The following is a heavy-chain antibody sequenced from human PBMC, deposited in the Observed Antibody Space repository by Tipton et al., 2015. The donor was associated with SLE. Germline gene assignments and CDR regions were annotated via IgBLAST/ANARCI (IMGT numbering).Heavy chain of an antibody. CDR2: IYYSGST. J-gene: IGHJ5*02. CDR1: GGSISSSSYY. Sequence: GSLRLSCTVSGGSISSSSYYWGWIRQPPGKGLEWIGSIYYSGSTYYNPSLKSRVTISVDTSKNQFSLKLSSVTAADTAVYYCARGATTKTWFDPWGQGTLVTVSS. CDR3: ARGATTKTWFDP. D-gene: IGHD1-26*01. V-gene: IGHV4-39*07.